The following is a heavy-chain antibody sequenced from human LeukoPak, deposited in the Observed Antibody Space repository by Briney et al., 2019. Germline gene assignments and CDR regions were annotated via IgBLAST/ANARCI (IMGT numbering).Heavy chain of an antibody. CDR1: GFSFDDYA. V-gene: IGHV3-9*01. CDR3: ARVTNDAFDI. Sequence: PGGSLRLSCAASGFSFDDYAMHWVRQPPGKGLEWVSGISWNSGSIAYADSVKGRFTISRDNAKNSLYLQMNSLRAEDTAVYYCARVTNDAFDIWGQGTMVTVSS. CDR2: ISWNSGSI. J-gene: IGHJ3*02. D-gene: IGHD4-11*01.